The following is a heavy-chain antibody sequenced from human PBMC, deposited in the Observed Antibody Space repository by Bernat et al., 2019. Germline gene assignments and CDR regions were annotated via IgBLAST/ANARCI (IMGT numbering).Heavy chain of an antibody. CDR2: ISYDGSNK. J-gene: IGHJ4*02. Sequence: QVQLVESGGGVVQPGRSLRLSCAASGFTFSSYGMHWVRQAPGKGLEWVAVISYDGSNKYYADSVKGRFTISRDNSKNTLCLQMNSLRAEDTAVYYCAKDRGGYYDNARWGQGTLVTVSS. V-gene: IGHV3-30*18. D-gene: IGHD3-22*01. CDR1: GFTFSSYG. CDR3: AKDRGGYYDNAR.